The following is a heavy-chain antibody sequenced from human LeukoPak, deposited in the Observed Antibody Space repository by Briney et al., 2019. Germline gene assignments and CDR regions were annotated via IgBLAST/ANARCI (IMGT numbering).Heavy chain of an antibody. V-gene: IGHV4-59*11. CDR2: IYYSGST. CDR1: GGSISSLY. CDR3: ARTYYGVGWFDP. Sequence: PSETLSLTCTVSGGSISSLYWGWIRQPPGKGLEWIGYIYYSGSTNYNPSLKSRVTISVDTSKNQFSLKLSSVTAADTAVYYCARTYYGVGWFDPWGQGTLVTVSS. J-gene: IGHJ5*02. D-gene: IGHD4-17*01.